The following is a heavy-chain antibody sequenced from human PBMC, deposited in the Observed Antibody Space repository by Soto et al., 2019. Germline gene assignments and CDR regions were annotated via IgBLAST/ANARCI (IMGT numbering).Heavy chain of an antibody. V-gene: IGHV1-3*01. J-gene: IGHJ4*02. D-gene: IGHD1-20*01. CDR2: VTGGNGDT. CDR3: ARDSGIRGPSGDRDY. Sequence: QVQLVQSGAEVKEPGASVKVSCRASGYTFMSHVMHWVRQAPGQRLEWMGWVTGGNGDTKYSQNFQGRVTITRDTSATTAYMELSRLTSEDTAVYYCARDSGIRGPSGDRDYWGQGTLVTVSS. CDR1: GYTFMSHV.